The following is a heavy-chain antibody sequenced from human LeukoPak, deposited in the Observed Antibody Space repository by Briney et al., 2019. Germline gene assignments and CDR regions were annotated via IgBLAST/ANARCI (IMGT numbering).Heavy chain of an antibody. D-gene: IGHD6-19*01. CDR1: GFTFSSYW. Sequence: PGGSLRLSCAASGFTFSSYWMSWVRQAPGKGLEWVANIKQDGSEKYYVDSVKGRFTISRDNAKNSLYLQMNSLRAEDTAVYYCARDPTGSSGWFRWFDPWGQGTLVTVS. J-gene: IGHJ5*02. CDR3: ARDPTGSSGWFRWFDP. CDR2: IKQDGSEK. V-gene: IGHV3-7*01.